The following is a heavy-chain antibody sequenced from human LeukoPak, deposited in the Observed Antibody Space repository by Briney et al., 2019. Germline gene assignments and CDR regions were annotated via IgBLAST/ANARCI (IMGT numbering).Heavy chain of an antibody. D-gene: IGHD2-21*01. CDR2: IYYSSNT. CDR1: GHPISRPNYH. Sequence: PSQTLSLTCGVSGHPISRPNYHCGWIPWPPARVAEWIGSIYYSSNTCYNPSLTSRVTISVDTSNNQLSLRLSSVTAADTAVYYCAKGDSDYYYAMDVWGQGTTVSVSS. J-gene: IGHJ6*02. V-gene: IGHV4-39*01. CDR3: AKGDSDYYYAMDV.